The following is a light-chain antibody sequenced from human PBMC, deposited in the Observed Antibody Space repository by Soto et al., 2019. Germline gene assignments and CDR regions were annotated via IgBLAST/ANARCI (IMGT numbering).Light chain of an antibody. CDR3: SAYTARSTLV. V-gene: IGLV1-51*01. CDR2: DTK. J-gene: IGLJ3*02. CDR1: NSNVGNNY. Sequence: QSVLTQPPSVSAAPGQKVTISCSGSNSNVGNNYVSWYQQRPGTAPKLLIYDTKERPSGIPDRFSGSKSDTSATLGITGLQTGDEADYYCSAYTARSTLVFGGGTKLTVL.